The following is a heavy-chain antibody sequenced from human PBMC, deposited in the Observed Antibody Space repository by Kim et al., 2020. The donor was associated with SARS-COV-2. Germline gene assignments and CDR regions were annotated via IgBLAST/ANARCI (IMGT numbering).Heavy chain of an antibody. J-gene: IGHJ3*02. V-gene: IGHV3-48*03. D-gene: IGHD1-20*01. Sequence: ADAVKGRFTISRDNAKNSLYLQMNSLRAEDTAVYYCARDPYSWTWGAFDIWGQGTMVTVSS. CDR3: ARDPYSWTWGAFDI.